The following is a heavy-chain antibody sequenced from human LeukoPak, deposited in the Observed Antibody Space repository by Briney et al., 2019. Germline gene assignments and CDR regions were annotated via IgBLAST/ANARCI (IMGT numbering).Heavy chain of an antibody. Sequence: SETLSLTCTVSGGSISISSYYWVWIRQPPGKGLEWIASIYYSGTTYYNPSLKSRVTISADTSKNQFSLKLSSVTAADTAVYYCTSRGWIVGLVDYWGQGTLVTVSS. J-gene: IGHJ4*02. CDR3: TSRGWIVGLVDY. D-gene: IGHD3-22*01. CDR2: IYYSGTT. CDR1: GGSISISSYY. V-gene: IGHV4-39*01.